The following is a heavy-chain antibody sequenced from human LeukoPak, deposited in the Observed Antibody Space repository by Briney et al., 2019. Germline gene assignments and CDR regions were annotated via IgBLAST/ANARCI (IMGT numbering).Heavy chain of an antibody. CDR3: AKDRETWGSSGFHY. CDR2: IWYDGSNK. J-gene: IGHJ4*02. D-gene: IGHD7-27*01. Sequence: GRSLRLSCAASGFTFSSYGMHWVRQAPGKGLEWVAVIWYDGSNKYYADSVKGRFTISRDNSKNTLYLQMNSLRAEDTAVYYCAKDRETWGSSGFHYWGQGTLVTVSS. V-gene: IGHV3-33*06. CDR1: GFTFSSYG.